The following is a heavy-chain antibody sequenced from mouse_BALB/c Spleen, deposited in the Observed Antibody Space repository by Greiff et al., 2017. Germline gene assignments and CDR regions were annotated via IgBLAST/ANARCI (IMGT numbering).Heavy chain of an antibody. CDR2: ISSGGST. J-gene: IGHJ4*01. CDR1: GFTFSSYA. Sequence: EVQRVESGGGLVKPGGSLKLSCAASGFTFSSYAMSWVRQTPEKRLEWVASISSGGSTYYPDSVKGRFTISRDNARNILYLQMSSLRSEDTAMYYCARGPTTGPFYYAMDYWGQGTSVTVSS. V-gene: IGHV5-6-5*01. CDR3: ARGPTTGPFYYAMDY. D-gene: IGHD1-1*01.